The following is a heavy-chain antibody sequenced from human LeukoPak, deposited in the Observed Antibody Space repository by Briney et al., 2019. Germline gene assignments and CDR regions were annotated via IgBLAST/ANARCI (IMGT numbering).Heavy chain of an antibody. CDR2: LYPDHSDP. Sequence: GESIKIFSQGSGWGFVSYWKGWVRQMPEKGLAWMRILYPDHSDPIYSPSFQRHVTISAHKSINTAYLQWSRLKASNTAMYFCPRQPSHFDYWGQGTLVTVSS. CDR3: PRQPSHFDY. J-gene: IGHJ4*02. CDR1: GWGFVSYW. V-gene: IGHV5-51*01.